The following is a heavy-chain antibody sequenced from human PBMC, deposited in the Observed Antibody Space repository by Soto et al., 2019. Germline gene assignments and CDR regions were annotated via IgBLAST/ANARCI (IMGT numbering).Heavy chain of an antibody. CDR1: GFTFSFYA. CDR2: ISYNGRNK. D-gene: IGHD3-16*01. J-gene: IGHJ4*02. Sequence: QVQLVESGGDVVQPGRSLRLSCAASGFTFSFYAMHWVRQAPGKGLEWVAVISYNGRNKHYVDSVKGRFTISRDNSQDPLYPQKDRLRPEQQAVYFRGGPAKIWDRSPFLFDSWGQGTLVTVSS. CDR3: GGPAKIWDRSPFLFDS. V-gene: IGHV3-30*04.